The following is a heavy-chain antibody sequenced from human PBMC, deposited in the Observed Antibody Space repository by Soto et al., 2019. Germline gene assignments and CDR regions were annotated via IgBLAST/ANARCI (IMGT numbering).Heavy chain of an antibody. CDR2: ISYDGSNK. Sequence: TGGSLRLSCAASGFTFSSYGMHWVRQAPGKGLEWVAVISYDGSNKYYADSVKGRFTISRDNSKNTLYLQMNSLRAEDTAVYYCANGGYDYGAADYYYYYGMDVWGQGTTVTVSS. D-gene: IGHD5-12*01. CDR1: GFTFSSYG. CDR3: ANGGYDYGAADYYYYYGMDV. V-gene: IGHV3-30*18. J-gene: IGHJ6*02.